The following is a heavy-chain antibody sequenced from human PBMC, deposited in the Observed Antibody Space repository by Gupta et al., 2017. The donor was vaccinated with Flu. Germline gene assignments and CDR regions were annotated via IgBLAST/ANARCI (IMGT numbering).Heavy chain of an antibody. CDR1: GFTFSSYG. CDR3: AKDPKDYYDSSGYYYHYFDY. J-gene: IGHJ4*02. V-gene: IGHV3-30*18. CDR2: ISYDGSNK. Sequence: QVQLVESGGGVVQPGRSLRLSCAASGFTFSSYGMHWVRQAPGKGLEWVAVISYDGSNKYYADSVKGRFTISRDNSKNTLYLQMNSLRAEDTAVYYCAKDPKDYYDSSGYYYHYFDYWGQGTLVTVSS. D-gene: IGHD3-22*01.